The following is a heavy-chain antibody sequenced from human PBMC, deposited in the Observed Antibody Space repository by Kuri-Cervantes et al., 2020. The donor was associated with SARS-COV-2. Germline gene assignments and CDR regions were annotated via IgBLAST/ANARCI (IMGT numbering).Heavy chain of an antibody. Sequence: ASVKVSCKASGYTFTSYGISWVRQAPRQGLEWMGWISAYNGNTNYAQKLQGRVTMTTDTSTSTAYMELRSLRSDDTAVYYCAREVRGPYYDFWSGPPSWFDPWGQGTLVTVSS. CDR1: GYTFTSYG. CDR3: AREVRGPYYDFWSGPPSWFDP. CDR2: ISAYNGNT. V-gene: IGHV1-18*01. D-gene: IGHD3-3*01. J-gene: IGHJ5*02.